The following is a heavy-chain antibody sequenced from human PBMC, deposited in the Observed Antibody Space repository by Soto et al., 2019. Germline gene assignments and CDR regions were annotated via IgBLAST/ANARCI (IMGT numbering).Heavy chain of an antibody. D-gene: IGHD6-13*01. J-gene: IGHJ4*02. CDR1: GYTFTSYA. CDR2: INAGNGNT. Sequence: ASVKVSCKASGYTFTSYAMHWVRQAPGQRLEWMGWINAGNGNTKYSQKFQGRVTITRDTSASTAYMELSSLRSEDTAVYYCARHFDYTSSWYLSRVDYWGQGTVVTVSS. V-gene: IGHV1-3*01. CDR3: ARHFDYTSSWYLSRVDY.